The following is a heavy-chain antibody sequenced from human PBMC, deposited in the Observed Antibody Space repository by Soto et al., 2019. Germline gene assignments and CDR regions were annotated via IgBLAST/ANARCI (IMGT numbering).Heavy chain of an antibody. J-gene: IGHJ6*02. Sequence: GGSLRLSCTASGFTFGDYAMSWFRQAPGKGLEWVGFIRSKAYGGTTEYAASVKGRFTISRDDSKSIAYLQMNSLKTEDTAVYYCTRDGRYYYGSGSYWELDYYGMDVWGQGTTVTVSS. D-gene: IGHD3-10*01. CDR3: TRDGRYYYGSGSYWELDYYGMDV. CDR1: GFTFGDYA. V-gene: IGHV3-49*03. CDR2: IRSKAYGGTT.